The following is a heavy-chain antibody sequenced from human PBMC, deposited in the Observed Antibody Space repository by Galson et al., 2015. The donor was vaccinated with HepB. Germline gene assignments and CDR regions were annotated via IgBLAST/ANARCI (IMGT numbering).Heavy chain of an antibody. CDR3: ARGGRSWFDP. CDR1: GDSVSTNIAA. Sequence: CAISGDSVSTNIAAWNWIRQSPSRGLEWLGRTYYRSKWYNDYAVSVKSRITINPDTPKNQFSLQLNSVTPEDTAVYYCARGGRSWFDPWGQGTLVTVSS. V-gene: IGHV6-1*01. J-gene: IGHJ5*02. CDR2: TYYRSKWYN.